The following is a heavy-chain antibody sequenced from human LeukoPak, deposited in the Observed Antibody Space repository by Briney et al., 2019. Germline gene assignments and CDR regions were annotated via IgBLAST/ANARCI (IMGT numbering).Heavy chain of an antibody. CDR1: GFTFSSYW. CDR3: AALGGGY. Sequence: GGSLRLSCAASGFTFSSYWMSWVRQAPGKGLEWVSSISSSSSYIYYADSLKGRFTISRDNAKNSLYLQMNSLGAEDMAVYYCAALGGGYWGQGTLVTVSS. J-gene: IGHJ4*02. CDR2: ISSSSSYI. D-gene: IGHD3-16*01. V-gene: IGHV3-21*06.